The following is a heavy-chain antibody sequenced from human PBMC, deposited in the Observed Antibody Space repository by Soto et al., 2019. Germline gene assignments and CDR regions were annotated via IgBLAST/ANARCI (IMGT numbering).Heavy chain of an antibody. CDR1: GYTFGGFS. D-gene: IGHD3-9*01. CDR3: ARGGLTGWRGNDY. Sequence: GASVKVSCKASGYTFGGFSMNWVRQAPGQGLEWVGWMSADNANTNYAQKFQGRVTMTRDTSTSTAYMELRSLRSDDTAVYYCARGGLTGWRGNDYWGQGTLVTVSS. V-gene: IGHV1-18*04. J-gene: IGHJ4*02. CDR2: MSADNANT.